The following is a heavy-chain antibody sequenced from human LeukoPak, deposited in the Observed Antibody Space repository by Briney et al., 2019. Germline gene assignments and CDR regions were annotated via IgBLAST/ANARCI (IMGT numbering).Heavy chain of an antibody. CDR2: INPSGGST. V-gene: IGHV1-46*01. D-gene: IGHD5-12*01. CDR3: ARGGYDYRRYYYYYYYMDV. CDR1: GYTFTSYY. J-gene: IGHJ6*03. Sequence: ASVKVSCKASGYTFTSYYMHWVRQAPGQGLEWMGIINPSGGSTSYAQKFQGRVTMTRDTSTSTVYMELSSLRSEDTAVYYCARGGYDYRRYYYYYYYMDVWGKGTTVTVSS.